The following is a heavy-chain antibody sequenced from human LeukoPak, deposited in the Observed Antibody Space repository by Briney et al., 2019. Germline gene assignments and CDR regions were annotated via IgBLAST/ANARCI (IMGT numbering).Heavy chain of an antibody. Sequence: GGSLRLSCAASGVTFNRYRMHWVRQAPGKGLVWVSRINSDGSSTSYADSVKGRFTISRDNAKNTLYLQMNSLRVEDTAVYYCARDYGMAGSTNAFDIWGQGTVVTVSS. CDR1: GVTFNRYR. CDR2: INSDGSST. CDR3: ARDYGMAGSTNAFDI. D-gene: IGHD5-24*01. J-gene: IGHJ3*02. V-gene: IGHV3-74*01.